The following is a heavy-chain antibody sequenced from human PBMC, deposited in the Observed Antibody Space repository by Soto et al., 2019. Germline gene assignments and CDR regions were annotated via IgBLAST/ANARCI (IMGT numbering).Heavy chain of an antibody. V-gene: IGHV3-48*03. Sequence: GGSLRLSCAASGFTFSSYEMNWVRQAPGKGLEWVSYISSSGSTRYYADSVKGRFTISRDNAKNSLYLQMNSLRAEDTAVYYCARAGLTEWELKRYFDLWGRGTLVTVSS. D-gene: IGHD1-26*01. CDR3: ARAGLTEWELKRYFDL. CDR2: ISSSGSTR. J-gene: IGHJ2*01. CDR1: GFTFSSYE.